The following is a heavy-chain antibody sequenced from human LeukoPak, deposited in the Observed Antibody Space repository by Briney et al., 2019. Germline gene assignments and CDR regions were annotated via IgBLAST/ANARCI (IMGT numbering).Heavy chain of an antibody. V-gene: IGHV4-31*03. D-gene: IGHD2-2*01. CDR2: IYYSGST. CDR1: GGSISSGGYY. J-gene: IGHJ3*02. Sequence: SETLSLTCTVSGGSISSGGYYWSWIRQHPGKGLEWIGYIYYSGSTYYNPSLKSRVTISVDTSKNQFSLKLSSVIAADTAVYYCARDVPAGILDISGHGTMVTVPP. CDR3: ARDVPAGILDI.